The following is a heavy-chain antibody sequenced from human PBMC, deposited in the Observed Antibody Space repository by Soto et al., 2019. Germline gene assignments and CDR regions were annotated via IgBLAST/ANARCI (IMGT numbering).Heavy chain of an antibody. CDR2: IYYSGST. D-gene: IGHD4-4*01. CDR3: ARQQPYDYSLDY. Sequence: SETLSLTCTVSGGSISSGGYYWSWIRQHPGKGLEWIGYIYYSGSTYYNPSLKSRVTISVDTSKNQFSLKLSSVTAADTAVYYCARQQPYDYSLDYWGQGTLVTVSS. CDR1: GGSISSGGYY. V-gene: IGHV4-31*03. J-gene: IGHJ4*02.